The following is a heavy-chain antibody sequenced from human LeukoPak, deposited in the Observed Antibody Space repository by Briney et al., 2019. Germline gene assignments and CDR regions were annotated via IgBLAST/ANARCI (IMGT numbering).Heavy chain of an antibody. J-gene: IGHJ1*01. CDR1: GFTGYS. Sequence: GGSLRLSCAASGFTGYSMNWVRQAPGRGLEWVSSISSSGSYIYYADSVRGRFTISRDNAKNSLYLQMNSLRAEDTAVYYCALYPYSSGWYMYCQHWGKGTLVTVSS. CDR3: ALYPYSSGWYMYCQH. CDR2: ISSSGSYI. V-gene: IGHV3-21*01. D-gene: IGHD6-19*01.